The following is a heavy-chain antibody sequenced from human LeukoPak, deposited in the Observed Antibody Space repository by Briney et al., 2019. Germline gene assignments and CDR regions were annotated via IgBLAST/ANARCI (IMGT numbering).Heavy chain of an antibody. CDR1: GGSISSYY. J-gene: IGHJ4*02. D-gene: IGHD6-19*01. CDR2: IYNSGST. Sequence: PSETLSLTCTVSGGSISSYYWSWIRQPAGKGLEWIGRIYNSGSTTYNPSLKSRVTMSVDTSKNQFSLKLSSVTAADTAVYYCARPIWVAGRAPFDYWGQGTLVTVSS. V-gene: IGHV4-4*07. CDR3: ARPIWVAGRAPFDY.